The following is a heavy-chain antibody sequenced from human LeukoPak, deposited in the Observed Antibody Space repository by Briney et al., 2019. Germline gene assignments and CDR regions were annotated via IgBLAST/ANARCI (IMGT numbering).Heavy chain of an antibody. J-gene: IGHJ4*02. Sequence: GESLKISCKGSGYSFTSYWISWVRQMPGKGLEWMGRIDPSDSYTNYSPSFQGHVTISADKSISTAYLQWSSLKALDTAMYYCARQSRHSTDYYGSGPGGYWGQGTLVTVSS. V-gene: IGHV5-10-1*01. CDR1: GYSFTSYW. CDR3: ARQSRHSTDYYGSGPGGY. D-gene: IGHD3-10*01. CDR2: IDPSDSYT.